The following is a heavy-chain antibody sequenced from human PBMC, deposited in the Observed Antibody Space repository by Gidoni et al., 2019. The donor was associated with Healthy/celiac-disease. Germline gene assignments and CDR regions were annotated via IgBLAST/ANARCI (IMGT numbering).Heavy chain of an antibody. Sequence: QLQLQESGPGLVKPSETLSLTCTVAGGSIRSSSYSWGWIRQPPGKGLEWIGSIYYSGSTHYNPSLKSRVTISVDTSKNQFSLKLSSVTAADTAVYYCARKNDSSSWTGFGHWGQGTLVTVSS. J-gene: IGHJ1*01. D-gene: IGHD6-13*01. CDR3: ARKNDSSSWTGFGH. CDR1: GGSIRSSSYS. V-gene: IGHV4-39*01. CDR2: IYYSGST.